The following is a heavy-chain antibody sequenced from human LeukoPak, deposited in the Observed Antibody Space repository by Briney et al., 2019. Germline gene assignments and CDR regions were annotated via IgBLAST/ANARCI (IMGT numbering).Heavy chain of an antibody. V-gene: IGHV4-4*07. CDR3: ARGGPSGYDTGSYYYYMDV. CDR1: GGSISSYY. D-gene: IGHD3-3*01. CDR2: IYTSGST. J-gene: IGHJ6*03. Sequence: SETLSLTCTVSGGSISSYYWSWIRQPAGKGLEWIGRIYTSGSTDYNPSLKSRVTISVDTSKNQFSLKLSSVTAADTAVYYCARGGPSGYDTGSYYYYMDVWGKGTTVTVSS.